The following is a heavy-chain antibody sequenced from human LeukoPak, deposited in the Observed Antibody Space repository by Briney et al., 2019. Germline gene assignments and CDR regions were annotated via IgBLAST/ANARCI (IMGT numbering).Heavy chain of an antibody. CDR1: GFTFTTYA. Sequence: PGGSLRLCCEASGFTFTTYAMNWVRQAPGKELECVSTIIGSGVNTYYADTVKGRFTISRDNSKNTVYLQMNSLRAEDTAVYYCAKGILGQCIGATCYAFDYWGQGTVVAVSS. J-gene: IGHJ4*02. CDR2: IIGSGVNT. V-gene: IGHV3-23*01. D-gene: IGHD2-2*01. CDR3: AKGILGQCIGATCYAFDY.